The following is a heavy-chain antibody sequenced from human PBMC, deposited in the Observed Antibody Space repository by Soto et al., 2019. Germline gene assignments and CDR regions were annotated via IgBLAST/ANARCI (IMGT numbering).Heavy chain of an antibody. CDR1: GYTFTRYT. V-gene: IGHV1-3*01. CDR2: INPDNGNA. D-gene: IGHD2-15*01. CDR3: ARGIATGQLDP. J-gene: IGHJ5*02. Sequence: QVQLVQSGAEVKKPGASVKISCKASGYTFTRYTMNWVRQAPGQRLEWMGWINPDNGNAKSSQKFQDRVISTRDTSASTSYMALSSLRSEDTAVYYCARGIATGQLDPWGQGTLVTVSS.